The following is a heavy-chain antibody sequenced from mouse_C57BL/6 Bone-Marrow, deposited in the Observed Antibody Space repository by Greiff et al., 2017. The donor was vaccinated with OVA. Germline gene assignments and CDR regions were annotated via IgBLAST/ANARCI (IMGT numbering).Heavy chain of an antibody. CDR3: AKEDFYYSNYPWYFDV. D-gene: IGHD2-5*01. CDR1: GYSITSGYY. J-gene: IGHJ1*03. CDR2: ISYDGSN. Sequence: ESGPGLVKPSQSLSLTCSVTGYSITSGYYWNWIRQFPGNKLEWMGYISYDGSNNYNPSLKNRISITRDTSKNQFFLKLNSVTTEDTATYYCAKEDFYYSNYPWYFDVWGTGTTVTVSS. V-gene: IGHV3-6*01.